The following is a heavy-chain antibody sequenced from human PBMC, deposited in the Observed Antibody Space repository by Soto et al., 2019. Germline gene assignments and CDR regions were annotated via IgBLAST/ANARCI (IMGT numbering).Heavy chain of an antibody. J-gene: IGHJ4*02. CDR3: ANPDF. Sequence: EVQLLESGGGLVQPGGSLRLSCAASGFTFSTYAMSWVRQAPGKGLEWVSTIIGSGSSTYYADSVRGRFTISRDNSRNTRYLQINSLRTEDTAVYYCANPDFWGQGTLVTVSS. CDR1: GFTFSTYA. CDR2: IIGSGSST. V-gene: IGHV3-23*01.